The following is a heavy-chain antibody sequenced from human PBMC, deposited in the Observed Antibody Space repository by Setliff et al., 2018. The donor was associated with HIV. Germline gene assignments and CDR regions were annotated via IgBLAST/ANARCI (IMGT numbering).Heavy chain of an antibody. CDR2: IHYSGST. Sequence: SETLSLTCSVSGGCNDRSNYYWGWIRQSPGKGLEWIGNIHYSGSTYYNPSLKSRVTISVDTSKNQFSLKKTSVTAADTAAYFCARGRVGATGYFDYWGQGALVTVSS. D-gene: IGHD1-26*01. CDR1: GGCNDRSNYY. J-gene: IGHJ4*02. V-gene: IGHV4-39*07. CDR3: ARGRVGATGYFDY.